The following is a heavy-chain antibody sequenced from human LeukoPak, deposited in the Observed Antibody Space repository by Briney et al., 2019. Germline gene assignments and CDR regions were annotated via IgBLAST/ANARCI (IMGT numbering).Heavy chain of an antibody. CDR2: INHSGST. CDR1: GGSFSGYY. V-gene: IGHV4-34*01. Sequence: PSETLSLTCAVYGGSFSGYYWSWIRQPPGKGLEWIGEINHSGSTNYNPSLKSRVTISVDTSKNQFSPKLSSVTAADTAVYYCARGKRWLQLFWFDPWGQGTLVTVSS. CDR3: ARGKRWLQLFWFDP. J-gene: IGHJ5*02. D-gene: IGHD5-24*01.